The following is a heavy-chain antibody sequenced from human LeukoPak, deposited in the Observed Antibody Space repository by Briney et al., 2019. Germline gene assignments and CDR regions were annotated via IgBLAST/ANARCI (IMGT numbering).Heavy chain of an antibody. CDR1: GFTFDDYG. CDR3: ARRYCSSTNCYAHDY. J-gene: IGHJ4*02. CDR2: ISYDSAYV. D-gene: IGHD2-2*01. Sequence: GGSLRLSCAASGFTFDDYGMGWVRQAPGKGLEWVSSISYDSAYVYYADAVKGRFTISRDNAKNSLYLQMNSLRADDTAVYYCARRYCSSTNCYAHDYWGQGTLVTVSS. V-gene: IGHV3-21*01.